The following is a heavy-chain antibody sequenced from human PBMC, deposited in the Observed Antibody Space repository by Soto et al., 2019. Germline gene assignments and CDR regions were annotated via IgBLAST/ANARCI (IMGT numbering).Heavy chain of an antibody. V-gene: IGHV3-7*01. CDR3: ARLQPDTNYRPFDY. Sequence: GGSLRLSCEASGFTISDYWMSWVRQAPGKGLEWVANIKPDGSEKNYVDSVKGRFIVSRDNVEKSLYLQMNSLRAEDTAVYYCARLQPDTNYRPFDYRGQGTVVTVSS. CDR2: IKPDGSEK. D-gene: IGHD2-8*01. CDR1: GFTISDYW. J-gene: IGHJ4*02.